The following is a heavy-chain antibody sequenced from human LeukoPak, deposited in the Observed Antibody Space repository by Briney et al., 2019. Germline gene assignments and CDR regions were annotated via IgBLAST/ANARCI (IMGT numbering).Heavy chain of an antibody. J-gene: IGHJ4*02. D-gene: IGHD4-11*01. CDR3: AREGRYSNHPIFDY. CDR1: GGSISSYY. Sequence: PSETLSLTCTVSGGSISSYYWSWIRQPPGKGLEWIGYIYYSGSTNYDPSLKSRVTISVDTSKNQFSLKLSSVTAADTAVYYCAREGRYSNHPIFDYWGQGTLVTVSS. CDR2: IYYSGST. V-gene: IGHV4-59*01.